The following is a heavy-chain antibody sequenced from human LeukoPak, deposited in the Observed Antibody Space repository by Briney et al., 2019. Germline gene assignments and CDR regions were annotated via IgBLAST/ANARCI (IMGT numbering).Heavy chain of an antibody. J-gene: IGHJ4*02. CDR2: IRYDGSNK. Sequence: GGSLRLSCSASGFTFSSYGMHWVRQAPGKGLEWVAFIRYDGSNKYYADSVKGRFTISRDNSKNTLYLQMNSLRAEDTAVYYCARDSIAARNYFDYWGQGTLVTVSS. CDR1: GFTFSSYG. CDR3: ARDSIAARNYFDY. V-gene: IGHV3-30*02. D-gene: IGHD6-6*01.